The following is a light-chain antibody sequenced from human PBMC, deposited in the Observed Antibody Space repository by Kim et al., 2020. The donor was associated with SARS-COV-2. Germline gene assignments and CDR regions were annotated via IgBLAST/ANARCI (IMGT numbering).Light chain of an antibody. CDR2: QDS. Sequence: SPEQTSGRTCRVNRWGIGFASWYQQTPDQSPILIIYQDSKRPSGIPERFSASNSGNTATLTISGTQPLDEADYYCQAWDGSTTCVFGTGTKVTVL. CDR1: RWGIGF. V-gene: IGLV3-1*01. CDR3: QAWDGSTTCV. J-gene: IGLJ1*01.